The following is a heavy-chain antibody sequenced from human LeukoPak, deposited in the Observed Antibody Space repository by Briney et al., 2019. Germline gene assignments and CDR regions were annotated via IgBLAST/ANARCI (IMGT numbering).Heavy chain of an antibody. CDR2: IKSKTDGGTT. J-gene: IGHJ4*02. D-gene: IGHD6-13*01. CDR3: ANTISSSWSLGLLPFDY. Sequence: GGSLRLSCAASGFTFSNAWMSWVRQAPGKGLEWVGRIKSKTDGGTTDYAAPVKGRFTISRDNSKNTLYLQMNSLRAEDTAVYYCANTISSSWSLGLLPFDYWGQGTLVTVSS. V-gene: IGHV3-15*01. CDR1: GFTFSNAW.